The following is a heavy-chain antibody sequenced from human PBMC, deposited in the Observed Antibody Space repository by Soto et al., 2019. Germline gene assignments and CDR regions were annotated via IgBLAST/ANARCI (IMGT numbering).Heavy chain of an antibody. CDR2: IHSDGTSI. V-gene: IGHV3-74*03. J-gene: IGHJ4*02. CDR3: ARLGTYYDSSGFLY. CDR1: GFTSPHFW. Sequence: PGGSLRLSCAVSGFTSPHFWMHWVRQAPGGGLEWVSRIHSDGTSIMYADSVKGRSTVSRDSAKGTVYLQLSSLKAEDTAVYFCARLGTYYDSSGFLYWGQGTLVTVSS. D-gene: IGHD3-22*01.